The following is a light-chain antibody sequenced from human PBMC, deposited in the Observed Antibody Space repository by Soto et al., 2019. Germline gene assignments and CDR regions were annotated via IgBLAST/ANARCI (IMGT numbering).Light chain of an antibody. CDR3: SSYTSSSTLYV. CDR2: DVS. V-gene: IGLV2-14*01. CDR1: SSDVGGYNY. J-gene: IGLJ1*01. Sequence: HSVLTQAASVSGFPGQSITISCTGTSSDVGGYNYVSWYQQHPGKAPRLMIYDVSNRPSGVSNRFSGSKSGNTASLTISELQAEDEADYYCSSYTSSSTLYVFGTGTKVTVL.